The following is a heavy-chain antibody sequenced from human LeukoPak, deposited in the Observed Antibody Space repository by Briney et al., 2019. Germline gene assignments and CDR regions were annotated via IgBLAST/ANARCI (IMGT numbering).Heavy chain of an antibody. Sequence: ASVKVSCKASGYTFTSFDFNWVRQATGQGLEWMGWMKSNNGHTGYAQKFQGRVAMTRDTSISTAYMELSSLTFEDTAVYYCARGPPNWGMVGYWGQGTLVTVSS. D-gene: IGHD7-27*01. J-gene: IGHJ4*02. V-gene: IGHV1-8*01. CDR1: GYTFTSFD. CDR3: ARGPPNWGMVGY. CDR2: MKSNNGHT.